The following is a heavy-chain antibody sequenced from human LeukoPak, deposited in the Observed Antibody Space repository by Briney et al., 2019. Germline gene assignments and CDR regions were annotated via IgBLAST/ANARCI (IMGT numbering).Heavy chain of an antibody. D-gene: IGHD1-26*01. J-gene: IGHJ3*02. Sequence: GALVKVSCKASGYTFTSYDINWVRQATGQGLEWMGWMNPNSGNTGYAQKFQGRVTITRNTSISTAYMELSSLRSEDTAVYYCARGSGDYDAFDIWGQGTMVTVSS. V-gene: IGHV1-8*03. CDR1: GYTFTSYD. CDR3: ARGSGDYDAFDI. CDR2: MNPNSGNT.